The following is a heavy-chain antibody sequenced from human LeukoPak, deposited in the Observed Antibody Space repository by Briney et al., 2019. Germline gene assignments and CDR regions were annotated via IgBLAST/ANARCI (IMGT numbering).Heavy chain of an antibody. CDR3: VTATYCSDGSCYFDY. J-gene: IGHJ4*02. CDR2: ISGSGGST. CDR1: GFTFSSYA. D-gene: IGHD2-15*01. V-gene: IGHV3-23*01. Sequence: GGSLRLSCAASGFTFSSYAMSWVRQAPGKGLEWVSAISGSGGSTYYADSVKGRFTISRDNSKNTLYLQMNSLGAEDTAVYYCVTATYCSDGSCYFDYWGQGTLVTVSS.